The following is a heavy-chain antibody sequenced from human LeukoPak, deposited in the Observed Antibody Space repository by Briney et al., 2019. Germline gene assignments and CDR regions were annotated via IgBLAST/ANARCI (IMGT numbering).Heavy chain of an antibody. J-gene: IGHJ4*02. Sequence: GGSLRLSCGASGFXFSSYWIHWVRQAPGKGLVWVSRINSDGSTITYADSVKGRFTISRDNAKNTLYLQMNSLRAEDTAVYYCVGELATGYWGQGTLVIVSS. CDR3: VGELATGY. D-gene: IGHD1-1*01. CDR2: INSDGSTI. V-gene: IGHV3-74*01. CDR1: GFXFSSYW.